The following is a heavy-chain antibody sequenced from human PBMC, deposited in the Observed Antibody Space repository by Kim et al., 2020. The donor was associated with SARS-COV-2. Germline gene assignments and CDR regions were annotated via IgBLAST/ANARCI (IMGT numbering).Heavy chain of an antibody. V-gene: IGHV4-34*01. D-gene: IGHD4-17*01. Sequence: SETLSLTCAVYGGSFSGYYWSWIRQPPGKGLEWIGEINHSGSTNYNPSLKSRVTISVDTSKNQFSLKLSSVTAADTAVYYCASQVGGLNYGDVDYWGQGTLVTVSS. J-gene: IGHJ4*02. CDR1: GGSFSGYY. CDR3: ASQVGGLNYGDVDY. CDR2: INHSGST.